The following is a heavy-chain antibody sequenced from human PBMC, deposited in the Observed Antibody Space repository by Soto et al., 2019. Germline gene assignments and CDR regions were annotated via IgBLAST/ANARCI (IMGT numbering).Heavy chain of an antibody. J-gene: IGHJ3*02. CDR3: ARTRITIFGVVYDAFDI. V-gene: IGHV1-18*01. CDR2: ISAYNGNT. D-gene: IGHD3-3*01. Sequence: ASVKVSCKASGYTFTSYGISWVRQAPGQGLEWMGWISAYNGNTNYAQKLQGRVTMTTDTSMSTAYMELRSLRSDDTAAYYCARTRITIFGVVYDAFDIWGQGTMVTVSS. CDR1: GYTFTSYG.